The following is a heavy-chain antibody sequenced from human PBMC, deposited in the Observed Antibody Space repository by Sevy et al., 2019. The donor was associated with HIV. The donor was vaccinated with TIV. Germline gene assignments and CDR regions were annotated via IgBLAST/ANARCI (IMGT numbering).Heavy chain of an antibody. V-gene: IGHV4-34*01. Sequence: SETLSLTCAVYGGSFSGYYWSWIRQPPGKGLEWIGEINHSGSTNYNPSLKSRVTISVDTSKNQFSLKLSSVTAADTAVYYCARVAGEWELPYDYWVQGTLVTVSS. J-gene: IGHJ4*02. CDR1: GGSFSGYY. CDR2: INHSGST. CDR3: ARVAGEWELPYDY. D-gene: IGHD1-26*01.